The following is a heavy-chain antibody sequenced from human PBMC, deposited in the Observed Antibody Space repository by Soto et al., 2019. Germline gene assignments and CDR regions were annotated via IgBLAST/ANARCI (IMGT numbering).Heavy chain of an antibody. Sequence: QITLKESGPTLVKPTQTLTLTCTFSGFSLSTSGVGVGWIRQPPGKALEWLALIYWDDDKRYSPSLKSRLTITKDTSKNQVVLTMTNMDPVDTATYYCAHRRFVPYSSRWYGYDYWGQGTLVTVSS. D-gene: IGHD6-13*01. J-gene: IGHJ4*02. CDR2: IYWDDDK. CDR1: GFSLSTSGVG. V-gene: IGHV2-5*02. CDR3: AHRRFVPYSSRWYGYDY.